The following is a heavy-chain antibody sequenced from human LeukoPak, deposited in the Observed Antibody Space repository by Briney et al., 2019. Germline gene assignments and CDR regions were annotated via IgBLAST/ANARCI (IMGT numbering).Heavy chain of an antibody. CDR1: GFTFSSYG. J-gene: IGHJ4*02. Sequence: PGGSLRLSCAASGFTFSSYGMRWVRQAPGKGLEWVAVIWYDGSNKYYADSVKGRFTISRDNSKNTLYLQMNSLRAEDTAVYYCARDKLDSSGYSPHYYFDYWGQGTLVTVSS. CDR3: ARDKLDSSGYSPHYYFDY. D-gene: IGHD3-22*01. CDR2: IWYDGSNK. V-gene: IGHV3-33*01.